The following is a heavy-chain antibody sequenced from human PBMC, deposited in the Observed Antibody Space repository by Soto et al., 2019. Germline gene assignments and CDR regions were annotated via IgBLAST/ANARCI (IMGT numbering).Heavy chain of an antibody. CDR3: ARDFYDSSGYLGDAFDI. Sequence: ESGGGVVQPGRSLRLSCAASGFTFSSYGMHWVRQAPGKGLEWVAVIWYDGSNKYYADSVKGRFTISRDNSKNTLYLQMNSLRAEDTAVYYCARDFYDSSGYLGDAFDIWGQGTMVTVSS. CDR2: IWYDGSNK. CDR1: GFTFSSYG. D-gene: IGHD3-22*01. V-gene: IGHV3-33*01. J-gene: IGHJ3*02.